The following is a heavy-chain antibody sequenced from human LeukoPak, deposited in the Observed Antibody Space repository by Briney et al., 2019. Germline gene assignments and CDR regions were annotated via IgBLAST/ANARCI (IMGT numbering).Heavy chain of an antibody. D-gene: IGHD6-19*01. Sequence: GGSLRLSCAASGFTFNSYSMNWVRQTPGKGLEWVSSISATSSYIYYADSARGRFTISRDNAKNSLYLQMNSLRAEDTAVYYCARDKTEQWLVLEAFDIWGQGTVVTVSS. CDR1: GFTFNSYS. CDR2: ISATSSYI. V-gene: IGHV3-21*01. J-gene: IGHJ3*02. CDR3: ARDKTEQWLVLEAFDI.